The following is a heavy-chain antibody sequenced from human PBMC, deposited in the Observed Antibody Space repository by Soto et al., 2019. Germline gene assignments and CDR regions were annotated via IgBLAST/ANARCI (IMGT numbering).Heavy chain of an antibody. CDR2: IKAYSGNT. V-gene: IGHV1-18*01. CDR1: GYTFATST. CDR3: AIADYGYDDY. J-gene: IGHJ4*02. Sequence: QLQLVQSGPEAKKPGASVKVSCKASGYTFATSTISWLRQAPGQGPEWMGWIKAYSGNTNYAQKLQGRLTMTTVTSTSTAYMELRSLTTDDTARYCCAIADYGYDDYWGQGNLVTVSS. D-gene: IGHD4-17*01.